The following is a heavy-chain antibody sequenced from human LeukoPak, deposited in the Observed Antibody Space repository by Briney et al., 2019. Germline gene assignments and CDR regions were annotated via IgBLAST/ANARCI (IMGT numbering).Heavy chain of an antibody. Sequence: ASVKVSCKASGYIFTTYYIHWVRQAPGQGLEWMGIINPNGGSTSYAQKFQGRVTITRDTSTTTVYMELNRLRSEDTAVYYCARVECGGGRRYTTENFDYWGQGTLVTVSS. V-gene: IGHV1-46*03. CDR2: INPNGGST. CDR1: GYIFTTYY. D-gene: IGHD2-15*01. CDR3: ARVECGGGRRYTTENFDY. J-gene: IGHJ4*02.